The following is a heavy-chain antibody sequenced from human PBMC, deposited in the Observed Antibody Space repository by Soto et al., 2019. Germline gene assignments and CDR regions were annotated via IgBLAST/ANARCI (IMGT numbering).Heavy chain of an antibody. CDR2: ISWNSGSI. V-gene: IGHV3-9*01. Sequence: EVQLVESGGGLVQPGRSLRLSCAASGFTFDDYAMHWVRQAPGKGLEWVSGISWNSGSIGYADSVKGRFTSSRDNAKNSLYLQMNSLRAEDTALYYCASPGSGGFDYWGQGTLVTVSS. CDR3: ASPGSGGFDY. CDR1: GFTFDDYA. D-gene: IGHD1-26*01. J-gene: IGHJ4*02.